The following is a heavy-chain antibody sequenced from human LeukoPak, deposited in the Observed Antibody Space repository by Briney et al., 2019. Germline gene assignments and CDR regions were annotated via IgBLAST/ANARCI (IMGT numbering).Heavy chain of an antibody. D-gene: IGHD6-19*01. CDR2: IYYSGGT. J-gene: IGHJ4*02. CDR1: GGSISSSSYY. V-gene: IGHV4-39*01. CDR3: ARRAVAGTSFEDF. Sequence: TSETLSFTCTVSGGSISSSSYYWGWIRQPPGKGLEWIGSIYYSGGTYYNPSLKSRVTISVDTSKNQFSLRLSSVTAADTAVYYCARRAVAGTSFEDFWGQGTLVTVSS.